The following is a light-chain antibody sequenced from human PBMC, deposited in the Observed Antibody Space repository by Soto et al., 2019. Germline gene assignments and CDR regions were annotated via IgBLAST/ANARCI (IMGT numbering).Light chain of an antibody. CDR1: QSVSSSY. CDR3: QQYDTSPPFT. Sequence: EIVLTQSPGTLSLSPGERATLSCRVSQSVSSSYLAWYQQKPGQAPRLLIYGASSRATGIPDRFSGSGSGTDFTLTISRLEPEDFAVYYCQQYDTSPPFTFGQGTRLEIK. J-gene: IGKJ5*01. CDR2: GAS. V-gene: IGKV3-20*01.